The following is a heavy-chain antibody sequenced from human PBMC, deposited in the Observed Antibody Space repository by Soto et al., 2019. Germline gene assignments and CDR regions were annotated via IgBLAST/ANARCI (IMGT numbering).Heavy chain of an antibody. Sequence: SETLSLTCTVSGGSISSGDYYWSWIRQPPGKGLEWIGYIYYSGSTYYNPSLKSRVTISVDTSKNQFSLKLSSVTAADTAVYYCARDPKAYRSGYAVLEFDYWGQGTLVTVSS. V-gene: IGHV4-30-4*01. CDR2: IYYSGST. CDR1: GGSISSGDYY. D-gene: IGHD6-19*01. CDR3: ARDPKAYRSGYAVLEFDY. J-gene: IGHJ4*02.